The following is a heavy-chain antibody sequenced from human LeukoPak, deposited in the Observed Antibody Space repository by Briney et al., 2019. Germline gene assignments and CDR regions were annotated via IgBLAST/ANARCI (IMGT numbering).Heavy chain of an antibody. CDR2: ITSNARDT. CDR1: VFSFTIDT. V-gene: IGHV3-23*01. Sequence: PRGCLRLSCAPSVFSFTIDTMSCGRQAPGKRLEWVSSITSNARDTYFADSVRGRFTASRDNSGNTRYLQMNSLIDDDTSICYCGEATLGSCTRDRRNQFDPWGPGTLVTVSS. D-gene: IGHD2-8*02. J-gene: IGHJ5*02. CDR3: GEATLGSCTRDRRNQFDP.